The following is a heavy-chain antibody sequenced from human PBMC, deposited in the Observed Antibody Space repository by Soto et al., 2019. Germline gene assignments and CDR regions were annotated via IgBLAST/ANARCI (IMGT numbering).Heavy chain of an antibody. V-gene: IGHV5-51*01. J-gene: IGHJ6*02. CDR2: IYPGDSDT. CDR1: GYSFTSYW. D-gene: IGHD5-12*01. CDR3: VFTTIPVPDYYYYGMDV. Sequence: GESLKISCKGSGYSFTSYWIGWVRQMPGKGLEWMGIIYPGDSDTRYSPSFQGQVTISADKSIITAYLQWSSLKASDTAMYYCVFTTIPVPDYYYYGMDVWGQGTTVTVSS.